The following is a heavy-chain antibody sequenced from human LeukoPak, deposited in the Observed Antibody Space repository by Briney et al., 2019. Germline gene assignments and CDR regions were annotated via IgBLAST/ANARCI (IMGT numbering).Heavy chain of an antibody. V-gene: IGHV1-8*01. CDR1: GYTFTSYD. J-gene: IGHJ6*02. CDR2: MNPNSGNT. CDR3: ARTPGTYTIFGVVMSSDYYYGMDV. Sequence: ASVKVSCKASGYTFTSYDINWERQATGQGLEWMGWMNPNSGNTGYAQKFQGRVTMTRNTSISTAYMELSSLRSEDTAVYYCARTPGTYTIFGVVMSSDYYYGMDVWGQGTTVTVSS. D-gene: IGHD3-3*01.